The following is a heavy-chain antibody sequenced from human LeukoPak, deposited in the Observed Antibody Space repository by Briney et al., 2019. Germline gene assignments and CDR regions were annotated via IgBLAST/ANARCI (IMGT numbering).Heavy chain of an antibody. D-gene: IGHD4-11*01. CDR2: ISGSGGTT. V-gene: IGHV3-23*01. CDR3: ARDVAYSAFDY. J-gene: IGHJ4*02. CDR1: GFTFSSYA. Sequence: GGSLRLSCAASGFTFSSYAMSWVRQAPGKGLEWVSAISGSGGTTYYADSVKGRFTFSRDNSKNTLYLQMNTLRAEDTAVYYCARDVAYSAFDYWGQGTLVTVSS.